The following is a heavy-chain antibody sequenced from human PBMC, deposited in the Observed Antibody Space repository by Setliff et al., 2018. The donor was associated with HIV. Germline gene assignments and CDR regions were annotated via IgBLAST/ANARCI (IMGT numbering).Heavy chain of an antibody. CDR1: GDSIGSSSYY. Sequence: TSETLSLTCTVSGDSIGSSSYYWAWIRQPPGKGLEWIGNIYYSGSTYYNPSLKSRVTMSVGTSKNQFSLKLSSVTAADTAMYFCARDATSEGYMDVWGKGTTVTVSS. V-gene: IGHV4-39*07. J-gene: IGHJ6*03. CDR3: ARDATSEGYMDV. CDR2: IYYSGST.